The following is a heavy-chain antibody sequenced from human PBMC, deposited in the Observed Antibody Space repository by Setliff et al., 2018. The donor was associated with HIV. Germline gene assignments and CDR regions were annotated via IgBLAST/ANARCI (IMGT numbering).Heavy chain of an antibody. CDR1: GGSISSSNW. D-gene: IGHD3-10*01. J-gene: IGHJ4*02. Sequence: PSETLSLTCAVSGGSISSSNWWSWVRQPPGKGLEWIGEIYHSGSTNYNPSLKSRVTISLDRSKTQFSLKLSSVTAADTAVYYCARVGYHGSGRYSFDYWGQGTLVTVSS. V-gene: IGHV4-4*02. CDR2: IYHSGST. CDR3: ARVGYHGSGRYSFDY.